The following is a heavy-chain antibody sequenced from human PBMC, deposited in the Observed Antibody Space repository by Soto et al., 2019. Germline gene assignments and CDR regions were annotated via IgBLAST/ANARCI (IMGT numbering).Heavy chain of an antibody. CDR3: ATVHTTVTCDS. CDR2: IKSKTAGATT. CDR1: GFTFTYAW. J-gene: IGHJ5*01. Sequence: EVQLVESVGGLLKPGGSLRLSCAASGFTFTYAWMDWVRLAPGKGLEWVGRIKSKTAGATTDYAAPVKGRFSISRDDSKNTLSLQMTSLKTEDTGVYYCATVHTTVTCDSWCHGTMVTV. V-gene: IGHV3-15*07. D-gene: IGHD4-17*01.